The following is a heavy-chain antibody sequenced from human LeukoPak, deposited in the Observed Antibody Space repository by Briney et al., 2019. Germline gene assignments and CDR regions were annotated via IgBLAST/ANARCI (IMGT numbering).Heavy chain of an antibody. Sequence: GGSLRLSCAASGFTFSSYGMSWVRQAPGKGLEWVSYISSSSSTIYYADSVKGRFTISRDNAKNSLYLQMNSLRAEDTAVYYCARDQGLGSGSYYSGVAFDIWGQGTMVTVSS. CDR1: GFTFSSYG. V-gene: IGHV3-48*04. CDR2: ISSSSSTI. J-gene: IGHJ3*02. CDR3: ARDQGLGSGSYYSGVAFDI. D-gene: IGHD3-10*01.